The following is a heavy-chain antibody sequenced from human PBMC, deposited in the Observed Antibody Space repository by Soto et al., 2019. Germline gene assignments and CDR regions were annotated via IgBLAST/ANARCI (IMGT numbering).Heavy chain of an antibody. CDR3: ARPFAAQSAVGSDF. J-gene: IGHJ4*02. Sequence: QVQLQESGPGLFNPSETLSLTCTVSGDSVTSSRYYWGWVRQAPEKGLEWIGSVPFAGNTYYNPYLKSRVTLFLDTSKNHFSLSLRSVTAADTAVHDGARPFAAQSAVGSDFWGQGLLFTVSS. CDR2: VPFAGNT. CDR1: GDSVTSSRYY. D-gene: IGHD3-10*01. V-gene: IGHV4-39*02.